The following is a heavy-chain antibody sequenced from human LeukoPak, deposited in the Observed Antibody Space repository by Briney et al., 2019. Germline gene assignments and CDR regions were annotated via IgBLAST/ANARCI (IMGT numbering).Heavy chain of an antibody. Sequence: GGSLRLSCAASGFTFSSYGMHWVRQAPGKGLEWVAVIWYDGSNKNYADSVKGRFTISRDNSKNTLYLQMNSLRAEDTAVYYCARGIAAAGHLDYWGQGTLVTVSS. D-gene: IGHD6-13*01. CDR3: ARGIAAAGHLDY. CDR2: IWYDGSNK. J-gene: IGHJ4*02. CDR1: GFTFSSYG. V-gene: IGHV3-33*01.